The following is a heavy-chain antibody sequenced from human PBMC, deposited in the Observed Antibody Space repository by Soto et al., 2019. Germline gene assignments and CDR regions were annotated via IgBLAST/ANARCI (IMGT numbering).Heavy chain of an antibody. CDR3: ARSPHHYYGSGSYRWFDP. V-gene: IGHV1-69*06. J-gene: IGHJ5*02. CDR2: IIPIFGTA. CDR1: GGTFSSYA. D-gene: IGHD3-10*01. Sequence: GASVKVSCKASGGTFSSYAISWVRQAPGQGLEWMGGIIPIFGTANYAQKFQGRVTITADKSTSTAYMELSSLRSEDTAVYYCARSPHHYYGSGSYRWFDPWGQGTLVTVSS.